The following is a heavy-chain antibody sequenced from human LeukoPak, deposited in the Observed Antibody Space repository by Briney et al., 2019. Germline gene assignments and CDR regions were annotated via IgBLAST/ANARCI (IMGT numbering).Heavy chain of an antibody. CDR2: ISSYNGNT. J-gene: IGHJ4*02. CDR3: ASGGGIDY. D-gene: IGHD1-26*01. Sequence: ASVKVSCKASGYTFASYDISWVRQATGQGLEWMGWISSYNGNTNYAQKLQGRVSMTTDTSTNTAYLKLMSLRSGDTAVYYCASGGGIDYWGRGTLVTVSS. V-gene: IGHV1-18*01. CDR1: GYTFASYD.